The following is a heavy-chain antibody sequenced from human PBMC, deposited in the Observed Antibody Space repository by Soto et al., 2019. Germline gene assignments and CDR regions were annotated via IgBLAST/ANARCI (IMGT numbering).Heavy chain of an antibody. D-gene: IGHD6-19*01. V-gene: IGHV3-74*01. CDR2: IRGDGSST. Sequence: EVQLVESGGGLVQPGGSLRLSCVGSGFTFSSHWMHWVRQTPGKGPVWVSRIRGDGSSTASAESVRGRFAISRDNAKNTLYLHMNNLRAEDSAVYFCARESIAVMGEIRGFDPWGLGTPVTVSS. CDR1: GFTFSSHW. J-gene: IGHJ5*02. CDR3: ARESIAVMGEIRGFDP.